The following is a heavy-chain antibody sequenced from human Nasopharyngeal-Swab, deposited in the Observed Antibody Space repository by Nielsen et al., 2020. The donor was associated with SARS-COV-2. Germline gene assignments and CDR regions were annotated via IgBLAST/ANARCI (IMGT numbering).Heavy chain of an antibody. CDR2: TYYRFKWYN. CDR1: GDSVSSNSAA. CDR3: ARDLSGSSLYYYYGMDV. J-gene: IGHJ6*02. V-gene: IGHV6-1*01. D-gene: IGHD1-26*01. Sequence: SETLSLTCAISGDSVSSNSAAWNWIRQSPSRGLEWLGRTYYRFKWYNDYAVSVKSRITINPDTSKNQFSLQLNSVTPEDTAVYYCARDLSGSSLYYYYGMDVWGQGTTVTVSS.